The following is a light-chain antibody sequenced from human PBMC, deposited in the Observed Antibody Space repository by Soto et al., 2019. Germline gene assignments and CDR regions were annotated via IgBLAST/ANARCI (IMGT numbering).Light chain of an antibody. CDR1: QSISTN. V-gene: IGKV3D-15*01. CDR2: GAS. J-gene: IGKJ5*01. Sequence: EILMTQSPATLSVPSGDGATLSCWASQSISTNLAWYLQKPVQVPRLLIYGASTRAAGIRDRFGCCGSGTDFTLTIGRLEPEDFAVYYCQQYNNWPPITSGHGTRLEIK. CDR3: QQYNNWPPIT.